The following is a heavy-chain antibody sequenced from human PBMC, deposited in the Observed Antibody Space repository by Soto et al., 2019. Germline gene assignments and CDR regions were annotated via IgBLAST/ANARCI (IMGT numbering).Heavy chain of an antibody. V-gene: IGHV3-30*03. J-gene: IGHJ6*02. D-gene: IGHD2-2*01. CDR2: ISYDGSNK. Sequence: GGSLRLSCAASGFTFSSYGMHWVRQAPGKGLEWVAVISYDGSNKYYADSVKGRFAISRDNSKNTLYLQMNSLRAEDTAVYYCARDKIVVVPAAQGGYYYYGMDVWGQGTTVTVSS. CDR1: GFTFSSYG. CDR3: ARDKIVVVPAAQGGYYYYGMDV.